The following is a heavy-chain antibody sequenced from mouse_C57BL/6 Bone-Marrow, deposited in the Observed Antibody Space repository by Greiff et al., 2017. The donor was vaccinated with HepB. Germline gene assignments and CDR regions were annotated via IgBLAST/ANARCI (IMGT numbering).Heavy chain of an antibody. CDR2: ISSGSSTI. V-gene: IGHV5-17*01. CDR1: GFTFSDYG. J-gene: IGHJ2*01. D-gene: IGHD4-1*01. CDR3: AILTGTFDY. Sequence: DVKLVESGGGLVKPGGSLKLSCAASGFTFSDYGMHWVRQAPEKGLEWVAYISSGSSTIYYADTVKGRFTISRDNAKNTLFLQMTSLRSEDTAMYYCAILTGTFDYWGQGTTLTVSS.